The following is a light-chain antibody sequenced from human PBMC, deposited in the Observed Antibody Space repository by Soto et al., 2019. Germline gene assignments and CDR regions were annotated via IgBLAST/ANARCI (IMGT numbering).Light chain of an antibody. CDR3: SSYTTSHTRV. CDR2: DVN. J-gene: IGLJ3*02. Sequence: QSALTQPASVSGSPGQSITVSCTGTSSDVGGYNYVSWYQQHPGKAPKLMIFDVNNRPSGVSYRFSGSKSGNTASLTISGLQAEDEADYYGSSYTTSHTRVFGGGTKLTVL. CDR1: SSDVGGYNY. V-gene: IGLV2-14*03.